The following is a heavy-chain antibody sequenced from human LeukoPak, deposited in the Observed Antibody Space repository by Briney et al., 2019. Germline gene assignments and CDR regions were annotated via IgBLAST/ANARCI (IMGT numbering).Heavy chain of an antibody. CDR2: IIPIFGTA. Sequence: SVKVSCKASGGTFSSYAISWVRQAPGQGLEWMGGIIPIFGTANYAQKFQGRVTITTDESTSTAYMGLSGLRSEDTAVYYCARDSSISSGYYVDAFDIWGQGTMVTVSS. D-gene: IGHD3-22*01. J-gene: IGHJ3*02. V-gene: IGHV1-69*05. CDR1: GGTFSSYA. CDR3: ARDSSISSGYYVDAFDI.